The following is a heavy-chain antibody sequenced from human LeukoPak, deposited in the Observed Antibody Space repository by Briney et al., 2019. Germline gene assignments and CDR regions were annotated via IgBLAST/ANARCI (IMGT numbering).Heavy chain of an antibody. J-gene: IGHJ4*02. V-gene: IGHV5-51*01. CDR3: ATTMIVGTVAFDY. CDR2: IYPGDSDT. CDR1: GYSFTSYW. D-gene: IGHD3-22*01. Sequence: GESLKISCKGSGYSFTSYWIGWVRQMPGKGLEWMGIIYPGDSDTRYSPSFQGQATISADKSISTAYLQWSSLKASDTAMYYCATTMIVGTVAFDYWGQGTPVTVSS.